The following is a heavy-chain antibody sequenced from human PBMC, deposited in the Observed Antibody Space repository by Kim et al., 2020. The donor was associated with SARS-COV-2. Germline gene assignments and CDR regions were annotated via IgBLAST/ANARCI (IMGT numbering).Heavy chain of an antibody. V-gene: IGHV3-30*18. CDR3: AKDGCSSTSCYPSDYYYYYYMDV. Sequence: GGSLRLSCAVSGFTFSSYGMDWVRQAPGKGLEWVAVISYDGSNKYYADSVKGRFTISRDNSKNTLYLQMNSLRAEDTAVYYCAKDGCSSTSCYPSDYYYYYYMDVWGKGPTVTVSS. D-gene: IGHD2-2*01. CDR1: GFTFSSYG. J-gene: IGHJ6*03. CDR2: ISYDGSNK.